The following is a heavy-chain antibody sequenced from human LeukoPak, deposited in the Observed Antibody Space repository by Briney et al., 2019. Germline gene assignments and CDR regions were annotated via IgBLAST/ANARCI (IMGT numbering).Heavy chain of an antibody. D-gene: IGHD1-26*01. CDR2: ISADNGNT. Sequence: ASVKASCKASGYPFPSYGFSWVRQAPGQGLEWMGWISADNGNTNYAQKLQGRVTMTTDTSTSTAYMELRSLRSDDTAVYYCARAPSGSYFSKGFDYWGQGTLVTVSS. CDR1: GYPFPSYG. V-gene: IGHV1-18*01. J-gene: IGHJ4*02. CDR3: ARAPSGSYFSKGFDY.